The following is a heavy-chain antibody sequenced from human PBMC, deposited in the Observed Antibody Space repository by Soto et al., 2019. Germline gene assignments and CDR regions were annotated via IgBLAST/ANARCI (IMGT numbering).Heavy chain of an antibody. CDR1: GYSFTSYW. CDR2: IYPGDSDT. Sequence: PGESLKISCKGSGYSFTSYWIGWVRQMPGKGLEWMGIIYPGDSDTRYSPSFQGQVTISADKSISTAYLQWSSLKASDTAMYYCAVELGYCSSTSCPEGYYFDYWGQGTLVTVSS. J-gene: IGHJ4*02. CDR3: AVELGYCSSTSCPEGYYFDY. D-gene: IGHD2-2*01. V-gene: IGHV5-51*01.